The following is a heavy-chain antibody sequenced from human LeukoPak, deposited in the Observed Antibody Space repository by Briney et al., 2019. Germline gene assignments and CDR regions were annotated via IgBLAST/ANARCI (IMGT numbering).Heavy chain of an antibody. D-gene: IGHD6-6*01. J-gene: IGHJ4*02. CDR1: GGTFRSYA. Sequence: ASVKVSCKASGGTFRSYAISWVRQAPGQGLEWMGIINPSGGSTSYAQKFQGRVTMTRDMSTSTVYMELSSLRSEDTAVYYCAALGSSMDYWGQGTLVTVSS. CDR2: INPSGGST. CDR3: AALGSSMDY. V-gene: IGHV1-46*01.